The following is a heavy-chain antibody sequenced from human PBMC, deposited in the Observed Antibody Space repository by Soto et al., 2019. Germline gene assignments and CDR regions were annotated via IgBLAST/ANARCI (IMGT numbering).Heavy chain of an antibody. CDR3: ARDRWELRYFDY. J-gene: IGHJ4*02. D-gene: IGHD1-26*01. Sequence: QVQLVESGGGVVQPGRSLRPSCAAPGFTFSSYGMHWVRQAPGKGLEWVAVIWYDGSNKYYADSVKGRFTISRDNSKNPLYLQMNSLRAEDTAVYYCARDRWELRYFDYWGQGTLVTVSS. CDR2: IWYDGSNK. CDR1: GFTFSSYG. V-gene: IGHV3-33*01.